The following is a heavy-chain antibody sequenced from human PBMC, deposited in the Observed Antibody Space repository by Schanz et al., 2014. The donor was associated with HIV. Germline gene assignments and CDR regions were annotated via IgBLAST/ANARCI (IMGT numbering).Heavy chain of an antibody. V-gene: IGHV3-30*18. J-gene: IGHJ6*02. Sequence: QVQLVESGGCVVQPGRSLRLSCAVSGFTFSSYGMHWVRQAPGKGLEWVAVISHDGGNKHYGDSVKGRFTISRDNSRNTLYLEMNSLRADDTAVYYCAKDEYYYGSGSYIYFYYGMDVWGQGTTVTVSS. D-gene: IGHD3-10*01. CDR2: ISHDGGNK. CDR3: AKDEYYYGSGSYIYFYYGMDV. CDR1: GFTFSSYG.